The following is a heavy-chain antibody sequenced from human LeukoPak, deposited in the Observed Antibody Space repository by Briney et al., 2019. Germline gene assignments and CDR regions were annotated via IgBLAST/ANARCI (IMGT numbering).Heavy chain of an antibody. CDR3: ARRDSGNSFDN. CDR1: GGSISSSYW. J-gene: IGHJ4*02. V-gene: IGHV4-4*02. Sequence: SGTLSLTCAVSGGSISSSYWWSWVRQPPGKGLEWIGSIYHSGSTYYNPSLKSRVTISVDTSKNQFSLKMSTVTAADTAVYYCARRDSGNSFDNWGQGTLVTVSS. D-gene: IGHD3-10*01. CDR2: IYHSGST.